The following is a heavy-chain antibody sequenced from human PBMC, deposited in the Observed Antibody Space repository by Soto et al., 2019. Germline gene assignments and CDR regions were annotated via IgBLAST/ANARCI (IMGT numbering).Heavy chain of an antibody. CDR2: IRSKAYGGTT. CDR1: GFTFGDYA. D-gene: IGHD3-16*02. Sequence: GGSLRLSCTASGFTFGDYAMSWFRQAPGKGLEWVGFIRSKAYGGTTEYAASVKGRFTISRDDSKSIAYLQMNSLKTEDTAVYYCTRYGEPKRYPFDYWGQGTLVTVSS. V-gene: IGHV3-49*03. CDR3: TRYGEPKRYPFDY. J-gene: IGHJ4*02.